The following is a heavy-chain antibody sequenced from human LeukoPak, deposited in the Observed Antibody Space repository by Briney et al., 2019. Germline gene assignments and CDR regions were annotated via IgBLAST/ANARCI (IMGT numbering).Heavy chain of an antibody. CDR1: GGTFSSYA. CDR3: ARDPYSGHYGNDYYYYMDV. V-gene: IGHV1-69*06. Sequence: GSSVKVSCKASGGTFSSYAISWVRQAPGQGLEWMGGIIPIFGTANYAQKFQGRVTITADKSTSTAYMELSSLRAEDTAVYYCARDPYSGHYGNDYYYYMDVWGKGTTVTISS. D-gene: IGHD5-12*01. J-gene: IGHJ6*03. CDR2: IIPIFGTA.